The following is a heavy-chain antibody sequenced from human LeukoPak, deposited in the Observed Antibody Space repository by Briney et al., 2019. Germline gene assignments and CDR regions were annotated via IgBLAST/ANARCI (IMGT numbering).Heavy chain of an antibody. CDR3: AKFAYNCNAPDSFDM. V-gene: IGHV3-7*01. D-gene: IGHD1-1*01. CDR2: IKQDGSEK. Sequence: GGSLRLSCAASGFAFSSYWMSWVRQAPGKGLEWVANIKQDGSEKYYVDSVKGRFTISRDNAKNSLYLQMNSLRAEDTAVYFCAKFAYNCNAPDSFDMWGQGTMVIVSS. CDR1: GFAFSSYW. J-gene: IGHJ3*02.